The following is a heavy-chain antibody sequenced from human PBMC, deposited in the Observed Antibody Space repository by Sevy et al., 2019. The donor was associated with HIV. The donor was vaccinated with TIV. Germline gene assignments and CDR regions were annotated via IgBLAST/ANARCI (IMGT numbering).Heavy chain of an antibody. Sequence: GGSLRLSCAASGFSFSSHGMHWVRQAPGKGLEWQAVISYDGNKKYYADSVKGRFTISRDNSKNTLYLQMNSLRAEDTAVYYCATDGGWYNYAPSDYWGQGTLVTVSS. D-gene: IGHD1-1*01. CDR2: ISYDGNKK. CDR1: GFSFSSHG. V-gene: IGHV3-30*03. CDR3: ATDGGWYNYAPSDY. J-gene: IGHJ4*02.